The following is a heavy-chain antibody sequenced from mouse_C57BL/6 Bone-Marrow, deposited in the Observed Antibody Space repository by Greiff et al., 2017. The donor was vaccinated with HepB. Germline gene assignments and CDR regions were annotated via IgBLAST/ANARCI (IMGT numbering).Heavy chain of an antibody. CDR3: ARDLRYAMDY. D-gene: IGHD1-1*01. CDR1: GYTFTSYG. CDR2: IYPRSGNT. Sequence: VKLVESGAELARPGASVKLSCKASGYTFTSYGISWVKQRTGQGLEWIGEIYPRSGNTYYNEKFKGKATLTADKSSSTAYMELRSLTSEDSAVYFGARDLRYAMDYWGQGTSVTVSS. J-gene: IGHJ4*01. V-gene: IGHV1-81*01.